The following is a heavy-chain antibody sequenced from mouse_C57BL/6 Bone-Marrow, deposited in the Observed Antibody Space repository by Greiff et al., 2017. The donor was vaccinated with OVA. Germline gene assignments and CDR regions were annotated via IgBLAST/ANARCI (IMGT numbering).Heavy chain of an antibody. CDR3: ARYPLYGSSYAWFAY. D-gene: IGHD1-1*01. V-gene: IGHV1-55*01. J-gene: IGHJ3*01. CDR2: IYPGSGST. Sequence: VQLQQPGAELVKPGASVKMSCKASGYTFTSYWITWVKQMPGPGLEWIGDIYPGSGSTNYNEKFKSKATLTVDTSSSTAYMQLSSLTSEDSAVYYCARYPLYGSSYAWFAYWGQGTLVTVSA. CDR1: GYTFTSYW.